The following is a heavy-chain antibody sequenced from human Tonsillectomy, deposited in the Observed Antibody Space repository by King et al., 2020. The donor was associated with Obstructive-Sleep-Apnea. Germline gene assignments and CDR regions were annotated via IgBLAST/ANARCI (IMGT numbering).Heavy chain of an antibody. Sequence: QLVQSGAAVKKPWSSVKVSCKASGGTFSSFAITWVRQAPGQGLEWMGRIIPIPGIANYAQKLQGRVLITADKFTSTAYMELSSLRSEDTAVYYCARGNVDTAIPFDYWDQGTLVTVSS. D-gene: IGHD5-18*01. CDR1: GGTFSSFA. CDR2: IIPIPGIA. V-gene: IGHV1-69*04. J-gene: IGHJ4*02. CDR3: ARGNVDTAIPFDY.